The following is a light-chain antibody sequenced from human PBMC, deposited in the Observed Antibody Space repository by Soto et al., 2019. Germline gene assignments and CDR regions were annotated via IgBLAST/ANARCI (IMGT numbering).Light chain of an antibody. CDR1: QGISSY. Sequence: DIQLTQSPSFLSASVGDRVTITCRASQGISSYLAWYQQKPGKAPKLLIYAASTLQRWVPSRFSGSGSVTEFTLTISSLQPEDFASYYCQHLNSYPITFGQGTRLEIK. V-gene: IGKV1-9*01. CDR3: QHLNSYPIT. CDR2: AAS. J-gene: IGKJ5*01.